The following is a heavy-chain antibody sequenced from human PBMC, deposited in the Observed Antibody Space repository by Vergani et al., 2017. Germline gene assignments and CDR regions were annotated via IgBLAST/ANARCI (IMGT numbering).Heavy chain of an antibody. CDR1: GYTFTGYY. CDR3: ARGNYDCWSGYHTPLNYFDY. D-gene: IGHD3-3*01. Sequence: QVQLVQSGAEVKKPGASVKVSCKASGYTFTGYYMHWVRQAPGQGLEWMGWINPNSGGTNYAQKFQGRVTMTRDTSISTAYMELSRLRSDDTAVYYCARGNYDCWSGYHTPLNYFDYWGQGTLVTVSS. V-gene: IGHV1-2*02. J-gene: IGHJ4*02. CDR2: INPNSGGT.